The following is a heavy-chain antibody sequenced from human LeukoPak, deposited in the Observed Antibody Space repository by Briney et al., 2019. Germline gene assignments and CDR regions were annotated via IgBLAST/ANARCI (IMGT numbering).Heavy chain of an antibody. CDR2: IHYSGST. V-gene: IGHV4-59*08. CDR1: GGSISGYH. Sequence: SETLSLTCSVSGGSISGYHWSWIRQPPGKGLERIGYIHYSGSTDYNPSLKSRVTMSVDTSKNQCSLKLSSVTAADTAVYYCARHLDYYGSGSYEYWGQGTLVTVSS. D-gene: IGHD3-10*01. J-gene: IGHJ4*02. CDR3: ARHLDYYGSGSYEY.